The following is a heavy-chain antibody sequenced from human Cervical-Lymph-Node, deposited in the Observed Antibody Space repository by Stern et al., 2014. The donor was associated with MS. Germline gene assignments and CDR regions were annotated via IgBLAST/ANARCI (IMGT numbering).Heavy chain of an antibody. CDR1: GGSVSTHY. J-gene: IGHJ4*02. V-gene: IGHV4-59*02. CDR2: ASYTGSA. CDR3: ARGSQVYLSPLVFDY. D-gene: IGHD1-14*01. Sequence: QVQLQESGPGLVKPSDTLSLTCTVSGGSVSTHYWSWIRQSPGKGLDWIGYASYTGSAYYNPSLNSRVTISVDTSKNQFSLNLSSVTAADTAVYYCARGSQVYLSPLVFDYWSQGTLVTVSS.